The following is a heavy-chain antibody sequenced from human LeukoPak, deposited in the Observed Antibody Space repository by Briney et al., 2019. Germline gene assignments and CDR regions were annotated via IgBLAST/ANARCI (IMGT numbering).Heavy chain of an antibody. Sequence: GGSLRLSCAASGFTFSSYAMSWVRQAPGKGLEWVSAISGSGGSTYYADSVKGRFTISRDNSKNTMYLQMNSLRAEDTAVYYCAKGWSQLLISWFDPWGQGTLVTVSS. V-gene: IGHV3-23*01. J-gene: IGHJ5*02. CDR1: GFTFSSYA. CDR2: ISGSGGST. D-gene: IGHD2-2*01. CDR3: AKGWSQLLISWFDP.